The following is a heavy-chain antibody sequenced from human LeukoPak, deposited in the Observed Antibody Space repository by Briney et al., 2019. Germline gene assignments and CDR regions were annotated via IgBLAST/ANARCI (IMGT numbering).Heavy chain of an antibody. CDR3: ANARYSYAFESSDS. V-gene: IGHV3-30*18. D-gene: IGHD5-18*01. Sequence: PGGSLRLSCAASGFTFSSYGMHWVRQAPGKGLDWVAVISNDGSKKDYADSVKGRFTISRDNSKNTLSLQVSSLSTEDTAVSYCANARYSYAFESSDSWGQGTLATVS. J-gene: IGHJ5*02. CDR1: GFTFSSYG. CDR2: ISNDGSKK.